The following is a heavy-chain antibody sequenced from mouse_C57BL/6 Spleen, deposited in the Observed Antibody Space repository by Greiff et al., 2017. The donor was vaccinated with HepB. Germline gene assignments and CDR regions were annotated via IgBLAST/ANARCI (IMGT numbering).Heavy chain of an antibody. J-gene: IGHJ4*01. CDR1: GYTFTSYW. CDR2: IDPSDSYT. V-gene: IGHV1-59*01. Sequence: QVQLQQPGAELVRPGTSVKLSCKASGYTFTSYWMHWVKQRPGQGLEWIGVIDPSDSYTNYNQKFKGKATLTVDTSSSTAYMQRSSLTSEDSAVYYCARGGKPGDYWGQGTSVTVSS. CDR3: ARGGKPGDY.